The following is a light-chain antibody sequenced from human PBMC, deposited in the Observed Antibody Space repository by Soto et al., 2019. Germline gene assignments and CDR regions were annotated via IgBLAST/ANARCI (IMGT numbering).Light chain of an antibody. CDR1: SSDVGTYTY. Sequence: QSALTQPASVSGPPGQSITISCTGTSSDVGTYTYVSWYQQHPGKAPKVMIYEVTYRPSGVSNRFSGSKSGNTASLTISGLQAEDEAEYYCSSYTGSSTLYVFGTGTKVTGL. J-gene: IGLJ1*01. CDR2: EVT. V-gene: IGLV2-14*01. CDR3: SSYTGSSTLYV.